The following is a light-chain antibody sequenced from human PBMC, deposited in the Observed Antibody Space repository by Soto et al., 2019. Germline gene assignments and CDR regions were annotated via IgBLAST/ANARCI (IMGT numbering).Light chain of an antibody. Sequence: ELTQSPGTLSLSPGEEATLSCRANESVNNNYLAWYQQIPGQAPRLLIYAAASRATGIPDRFSGRGSGTDFSLTISMLEPEDFSVYYCQQYASSPRRVGQAIKVDTK. CDR3: QQYASSPRR. J-gene: IGKJ1*01. V-gene: IGKV3-20*01. CDR1: ESVNNNY. CDR2: AAA.